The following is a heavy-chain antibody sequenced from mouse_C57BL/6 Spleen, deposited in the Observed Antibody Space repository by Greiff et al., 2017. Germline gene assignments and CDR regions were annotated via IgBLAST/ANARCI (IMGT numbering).Heavy chain of an antibody. J-gene: IGHJ2*01. Sequence: VKLQQPGAELVMPGASVKLSCKASGYTFTSYWMHWVKQRPGQGLEWIGEIDPSDSYTNYNQKFKGKSTLTVDKSSSTAYMQLSSLTSEDSAVYYCAVYYGSSFPHFDYWGQGTTLTVSS. CDR1: GYTFTSYW. V-gene: IGHV1-69*01. CDR3: AVYYGSSFPHFDY. D-gene: IGHD1-1*01. CDR2: IDPSDSYT.